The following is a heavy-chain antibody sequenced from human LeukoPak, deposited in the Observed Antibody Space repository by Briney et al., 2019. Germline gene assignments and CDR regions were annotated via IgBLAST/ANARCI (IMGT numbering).Heavy chain of an antibody. J-gene: IGHJ4*02. Sequence: SETLSLTCTVSGGSISSSSYCWGWIRQPPGKGLEWIGSIYYSGSTYYNPTLKSRVTISVDTSKNQFSLKLSSVTAADTAVYYCARGSTWIDNFDYWGQGTLVTVSS. CDR2: IYYSGST. D-gene: IGHD2/OR15-2a*01. CDR3: ARGSTWIDNFDY. V-gene: IGHV4-39*07. CDR1: GGSISSSSYC.